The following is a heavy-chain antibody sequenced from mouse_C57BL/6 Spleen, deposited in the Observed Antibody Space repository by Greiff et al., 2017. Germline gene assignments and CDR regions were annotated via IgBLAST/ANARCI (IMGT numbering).Heavy chain of an antibody. CDR1: GYTFTSYW. V-gene: IGHV1-64*01. Sequence: QVQLQQPGAELVKPGASVKLSCKASGYTFTSYWMHWVKQRPGQGLEWIGMIHPNSGSTNYNAKFKSKATLTVNKSSSTAYMQLSSLTSEDSAVYYCAGYYSRAWFAYWGQGTLVTVSA. CDR2: IHPNSGST. D-gene: IGHD1-1*02. J-gene: IGHJ3*01. CDR3: AGYYSRAWFAY.